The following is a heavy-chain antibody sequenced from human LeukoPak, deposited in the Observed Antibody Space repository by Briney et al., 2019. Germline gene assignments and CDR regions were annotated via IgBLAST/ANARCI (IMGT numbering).Heavy chain of an antibody. CDR1: GFTFSSYG. Sequence: PGGSLRLSCAASGFTFSSYGMHWVRQAPGKGLEWAAFIRYDGSNKYYADSVKGRFTISRDNSKNTLYLQMNSLRAEDTAVYYCAHDPDTYYYDSSGSPDDYWGQGTLVTDSS. D-gene: IGHD3-22*01. CDR3: AHDPDTYYYDSSGSPDDY. V-gene: IGHV3-30*02. CDR2: IRYDGSNK. J-gene: IGHJ4*02.